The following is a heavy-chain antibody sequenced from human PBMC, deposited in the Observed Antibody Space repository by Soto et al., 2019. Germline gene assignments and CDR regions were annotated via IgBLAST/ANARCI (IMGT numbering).Heavy chain of an antibody. CDR3: GRVPLDGNYANGVDV. CDR1: GFNFNTDS. CDR2: IDTDGSRK. Sequence: PGGSLRLSCVASGFNFNTDSMHWVRQAPGEGLVWVADIDTDGSRKNYVDSVKGRFIISRDNAKNSLLLQMNSLRADDTAVYYCGRVPLDGNYANGVDVWGQGTTVTVSS. D-gene: IGHD4-17*01. J-gene: IGHJ6*02. V-gene: IGHV3-7*03.